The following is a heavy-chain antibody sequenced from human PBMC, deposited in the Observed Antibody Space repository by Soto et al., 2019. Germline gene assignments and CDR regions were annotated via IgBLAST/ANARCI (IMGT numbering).Heavy chain of an antibody. J-gene: IGHJ4*02. CDR2: IYYSGST. CDR1: GGSISSGDYY. D-gene: IGHD5-18*01. Sequence: SETLSLTCTVSGGSISSGDYYWSWIRQPPGKGLEWIGYIYYSGSTYYTPSLKSRVTISVDTSKNQFSLKLSSVTAADTAVYYCASQRGASSYGYPSFDYWGQGTLVTVSS. V-gene: IGHV4-30-4*01. CDR3: ASQRGASSYGYPSFDY.